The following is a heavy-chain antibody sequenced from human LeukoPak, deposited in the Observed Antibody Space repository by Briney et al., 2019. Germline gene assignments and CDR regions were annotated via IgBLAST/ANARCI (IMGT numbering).Heavy chain of an antibody. CDR2: INPSGGST. V-gene: IGHV1-46*01. D-gene: IGHD1-26*01. CDR1: GYTFTSYY. J-gene: IGHJ5*02. Sequence: ASVKVSCKASGYTFTSYYMHWVRQAPGQGLEWMGIINPSGGSTSYAQKFQGRVTMTRDTSTSTVYMELSSLRSEDTAVYYCARSRTSGSYKPTDWFDPRGQGTLVTVSS. CDR3: ARSRTSGSYKPTDWFDP.